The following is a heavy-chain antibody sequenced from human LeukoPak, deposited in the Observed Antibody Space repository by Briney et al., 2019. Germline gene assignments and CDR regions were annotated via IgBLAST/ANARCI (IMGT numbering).Heavy chain of an antibody. CDR2: ISAYNGNT. Sequence: ASVKVSCNASGYTFTSYGISWVRQAPGQGLEWMGWISAYNGNTNYAQKLQGRVTMTTDTSTSTAYMELRSLRSDDTAVYYCARYDYYGSVSYYKFDYWGQGTLVTVSS. CDR3: ARYDYYGSVSYYKFDY. D-gene: IGHD3-10*01. J-gene: IGHJ4*02. CDR1: GYTFTSYG. V-gene: IGHV1-18*01.